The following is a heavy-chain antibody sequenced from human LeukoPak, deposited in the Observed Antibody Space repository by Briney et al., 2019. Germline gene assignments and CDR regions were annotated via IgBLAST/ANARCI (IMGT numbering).Heavy chain of an antibody. CDR3: ARTLADAFDI. D-gene: IGHD3-16*01. J-gene: IGHJ3*02. Sequence: GGSLRLSCAASGFTFRSNWMHGVRQPPGKGLVWVSLINSDGSSTTYADSVRGRFTISRDNAKNTLYLQMNSLRAEDTAVYYCARTLADAFDIWGQGTIVTVSS. CDR1: GFTFRSNW. CDR2: INSDGSST. V-gene: IGHV3-74*01.